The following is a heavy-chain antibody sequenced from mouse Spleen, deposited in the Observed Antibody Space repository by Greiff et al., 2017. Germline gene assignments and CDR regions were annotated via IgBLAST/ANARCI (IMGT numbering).Heavy chain of an antibody. Sequence: QVQLQQSGPELVKPGASVKISCKASGYAFSSSWMNWVKQRPGKGLEWIGRIYPGDGDTNYNGKFKGKATLTADKSSSTAYMQLSSLTSEDSAVYFCAGGSYGYAMDYWGQRTSVTVSS. CDR1: GYAFSSSW. V-gene: IGHV1-82*01. J-gene: IGHJ4*01. CDR2: IYPGDGDT. CDR3: AGGSYGYAMDY. D-gene: IGHD1-1*01.